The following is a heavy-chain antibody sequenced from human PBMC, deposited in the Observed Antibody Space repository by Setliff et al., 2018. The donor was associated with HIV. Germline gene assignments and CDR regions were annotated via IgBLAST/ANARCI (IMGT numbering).Heavy chain of an antibody. J-gene: IGHJ5*02. D-gene: IGHD6-13*01. CDR1: GDSIGRGNYY. Sequence: SETLSLTCTVSGDSIGRGNYYWTWIRQPAGKALEWIGRVFTSGDTKYTPNYTPSLKGRVTISVDTAKNQLYLKLSSVTAADTAVYYCAKYAYSEEAGVSWFDPWGPGILVTVSS. V-gene: IGHV4-61*02. CDR3: AKYAYSEEAGVSWFDP. CDR2: VFTSGDT.